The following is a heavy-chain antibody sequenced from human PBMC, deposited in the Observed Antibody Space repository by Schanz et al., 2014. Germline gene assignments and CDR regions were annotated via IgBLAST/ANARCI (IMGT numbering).Heavy chain of an antibody. V-gene: IGHV3-33*01. CDR3: AREDCSATSCYFRY. CDR1: GFTFISYD. J-gene: IGHJ4*02. CDR2: IRYDGRNK. Sequence: QVQLVESGGGLVKPGGSLRLSCVASGFTFISYDIHWVRQAPGKGLEWVAVIRYDGRNKNFVESVKGRFTISRDNSNNTVYLQMNTLRAEDTAVYYCAREDCSATSCYFRYWGRGTLVTVSS. D-gene: IGHD2-21*01.